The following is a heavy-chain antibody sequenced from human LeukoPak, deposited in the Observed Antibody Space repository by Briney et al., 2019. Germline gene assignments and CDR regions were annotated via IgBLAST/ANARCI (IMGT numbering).Heavy chain of an antibody. CDR3: AISTVTTMPFDH. V-gene: IGHV5-51*01. CDR1: GYSFTSYW. D-gene: IGHD4-17*01. CDR2: IFPGDSDI. J-gene: IGHJ5*02. Sequence: GESLKISCKAYGYSFTSYWIGWVRQMPGKGLEWMGIIFPGDSDIRYSPSFQAQVTISADKSISTAYLQWSSLKASDTAVYYCAISTVTTMPFDHWGQGTPVTVSS.